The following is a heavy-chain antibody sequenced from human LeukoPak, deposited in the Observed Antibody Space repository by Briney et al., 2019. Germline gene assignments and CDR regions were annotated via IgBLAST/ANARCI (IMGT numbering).Heavy chain of an antibody. Sequence: GGSLGLSCAASGFTFSSYAMSWVRQAPGKGLEWVSAISGSGGSTYYADSVKGRFTISRDNSRNTLYLQMNSLRAEDTAVYYCAKDLDCSSTSCYKDYWGQGTLVTVSS. D-gene: IGHD2-2*02. J-gene: IGHJ4*02. CDR1: GFTFSSYA. V-gene: IGHV3-23*01. CDR2: ISGSGGST. CDR3: AKDLDCSSTSCYKDY.